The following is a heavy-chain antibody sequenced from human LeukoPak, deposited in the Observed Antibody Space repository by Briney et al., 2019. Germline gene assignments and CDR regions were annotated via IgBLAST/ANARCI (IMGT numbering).Heavy chain of an antibody. J-gene: IGHJ4*02. Sequence: PSETLSLTCTVSGGSVSSGSYYWGWIRQPPGKGLEWIGSIYYSGSTYYNPSLKSRVTISVDTSKNQFSLKLSSVTAADTAVYYCARRYGSGSYRIMPFDYWGQGTLVTVSS. D-gene: IGHD3-10*01. V-gene: IGHV4-39*01. CDR1: GGSVSSGSYY. CDR2: IYYSGST. CDR3: ARRYGSGSYRIMPFDY.